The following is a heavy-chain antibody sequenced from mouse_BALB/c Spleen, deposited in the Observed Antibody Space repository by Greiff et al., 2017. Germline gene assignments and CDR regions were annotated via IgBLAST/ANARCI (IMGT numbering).Heavy chain of an antibody. J-gene: IGHJ2*01. CDR3: ARRATLYYFDY. CDR1: GFTFSSYT. D-gene: IGHD3-1*01. V-gene: IGHV5-9*03. CDR2: ISSGGGNT. Sequence: EVQRVESGGGLVKPGGSLKLSCAASGFTFSSYTMSWVRQTPEKRLEWVATISSGGGNTYYPDSVKGRFTISRDNAKNNLYLQMSSLRSEDTALYYCARRATLYYFDYWGQGTTLTVSS.